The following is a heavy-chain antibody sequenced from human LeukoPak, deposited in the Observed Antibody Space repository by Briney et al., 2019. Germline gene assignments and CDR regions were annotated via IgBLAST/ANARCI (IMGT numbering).Heavy chain of an antibody. D-gene: IGHD3-22*01. J-gene: IGHJ4*02. Sequence: GGSLRLSCAASGFTFSSYAMSWVRQAPGKGLEWVSYISSSGSTIYYADSVKGRFTISRDNAKNSLYLQMNSLRAEDTAVYYCARDRYYYDSSGYYYGKLPSYFDYWGQGTLVTVSS. CDR3: ARDRYYYDSSGYYYGKLPSYFDY. CDR1: GFTFSSYA. V-gene: IGHV3-48*04. CDR2: ISSSGSTI.